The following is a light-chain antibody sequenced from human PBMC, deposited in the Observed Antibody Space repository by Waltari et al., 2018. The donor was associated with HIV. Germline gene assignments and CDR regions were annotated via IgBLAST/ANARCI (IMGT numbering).Light chain of an antibody. CDR3: SSYGDSLRVL. J-gene: IGLJ3*02. V-gene: IGLV2-8*01. CDR1: SSDIGAYDS. Sequence: QSALTQPPSASGSLGQSVTISCTGSSSDIGAYDSVSWFQQPPRSAHKLLLYEVTRRPSTVSDRFSGSRSGSTAFLTVAGLQPDDEATYFCSSYGDSLRVLFGGGTNVTVL. CDR2: EVT.